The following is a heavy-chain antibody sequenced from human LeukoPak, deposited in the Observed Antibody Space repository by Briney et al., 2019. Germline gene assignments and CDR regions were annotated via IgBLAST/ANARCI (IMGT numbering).Heavy chain of an antibody. Sequence: GGSLRLSCAASGFTFSNAWMNWVRQAPGKGLEWVSYISGRSSTIYYADSVKGRFTISRDNAKNSLYLQMNSLRAEDTAVYYCARDQYYYDSTEYYDANNFDFWGQGTLVTVSS. J-gene: IGHJ4*02. V-gene: IGHV3-48*01. CDR1: GFTFSNAW. CDR2: ISGRSSTI. CDR3: ARDQYYYDSTEYYDANNFDF. D-gene: IGHD3-22*01.